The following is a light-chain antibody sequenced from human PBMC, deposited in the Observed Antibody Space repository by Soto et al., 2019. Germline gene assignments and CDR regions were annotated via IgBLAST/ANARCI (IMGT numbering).Light chain of an antibody. CDR1: SSDVGGYNY. CDR2: DVS. V-gene: IGLV2-14*01. J-gene: IGLJ2*01. Sequence: QSGLTQPASVSGSPGQSITISCTGTSSDVGGYNYVSWYQQHPGKAPKLMIYDVSNRPSGVSSRFPGSKSGNTASLTISGLQAEDEADYYCSSYTSSSTLVFGGGTKLTVL. CDR3: SSYTSSSTLV.